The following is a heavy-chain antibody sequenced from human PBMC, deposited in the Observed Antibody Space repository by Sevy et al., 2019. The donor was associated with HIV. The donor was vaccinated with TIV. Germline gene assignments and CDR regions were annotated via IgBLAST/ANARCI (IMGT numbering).Heavy chain of an antibody. V-gene: IGHV3-23*01. CDR3: AKGDAVAGTLYYFDY. CDR2: ISGSGGST. D-gene: IGHD6-19*01. J-gene: IGHJ4*02. Sequence: GESLKISCAASGFTFSSYWMSWVRQAPGKGLEWVSAISGSGGSTYYADSVKGRFTISRDNSKNTLYLQMNSLRAEDTAVYYCAKGDAVAGTLYYFDYWGQGTLVTVSS. CDR1: GFTFSSYW.